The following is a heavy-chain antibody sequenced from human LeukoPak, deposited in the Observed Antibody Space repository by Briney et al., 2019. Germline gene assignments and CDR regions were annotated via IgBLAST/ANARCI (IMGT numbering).Heavy chain of an antibody. V-gene: IGHV4-61*01. J-gene: IGHJ4*02. CDR1: GGSVSSGSYY. Sequence: SETLSLTCTVSGGSVSSGSYYWSWIRQPPGKGLEWIGYIYYSGSTNYNPSLKSRVTISVDTSKNQFSLKLSSVTAADTAVYYCARDRVVVVPAAMRRGYYFDYWGQGTLSPSPQ. CDR2: IYYSGST. D-gene: IGHD2-2*01. CDR3: ARDRVVVVPAAMRRGYYFDY.